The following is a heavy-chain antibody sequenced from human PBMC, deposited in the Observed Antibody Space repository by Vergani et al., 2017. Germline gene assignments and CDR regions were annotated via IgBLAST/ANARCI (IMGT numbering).Heavy chain of an antibody. CDR1: GYTFTGYY. Sequence: QVQLVQSGAEVKKPGASVKVSCKASGYTFTGYYMHWVRQAPGQGLEWMGGIIPIFGTANYAQKFQGRVTITADESTSKDYMELSSLRAEDTAVYYCARGNLAYCGGDCYRDAFDIWGQGTMVTVSS. D-gene: IGHD2-21*02. CDR2: IIPIFGTA. V-gene: IGHV1-69*01. J-gene: IGHJ3*02. CDR3: ARGNLAYCGGDCYRDAFDI.